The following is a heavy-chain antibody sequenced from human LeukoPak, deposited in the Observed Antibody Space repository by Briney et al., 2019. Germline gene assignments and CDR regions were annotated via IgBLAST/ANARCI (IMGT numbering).Heavy chain of an antibody. Sequence: GRSLRLSCAASGCTFSSYYMHWVRQPPGKGLEWVAHISYNGSPKYYADSVKGRFTISRDNSDNTLYLQLNSLRGEDTGVYYCAKVSSVRQRPRSYDYWGQGTLVTVSS. CDR1: GCTFSSYY. D-gene: IGHD2-2*01. V-gene: IGHV3-30*18. CDR3: AKVSSVRQRPRSYDY. J-gene: IGHJ4*02. CDR2: ISYNGSPK.